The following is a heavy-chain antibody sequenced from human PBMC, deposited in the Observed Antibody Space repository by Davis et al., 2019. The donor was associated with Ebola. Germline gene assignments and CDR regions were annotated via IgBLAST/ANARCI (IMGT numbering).Heavy chain of an antibody. Sequence: MPSETLSLTCTVSGGSITSSSYYWGWIRQPPGKGLEWIGTISHTGSTYYNPSLKSRLTLSVDTSKNQFSLKLTSVTAADTAVYYCARRMDVWGQGTTVTASS. CDR3: ARRMDV. CDR1: GGSITSSSYY. V-gene: IGHV4-39*01. CDR2: ISHTGST. J-gene: IGHJ6*02.